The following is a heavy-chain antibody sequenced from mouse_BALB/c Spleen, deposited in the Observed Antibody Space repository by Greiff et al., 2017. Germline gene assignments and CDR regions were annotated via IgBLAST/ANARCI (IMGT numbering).Heavy chain of an antibody. Sequence: EVKLVESGGGLVKPGGSLKLSCAASGFTFSDYYMYWVRQTPEKRLEWVAYISSGGGSTYYPDTVKGRFTISRDNAKNTLYLQMSSLKSEDTAMYYCARRGYDGYLYFDYWGQGTTLTVSS. J-gene: IGHJ2*01. D-gene: IGHD2-3*01. CDR1: GFTFSDYY. CDR3: ARRGYDGYLYFDY. CDR2: ISSGGGST. V-gene: IGHV5-12*01.